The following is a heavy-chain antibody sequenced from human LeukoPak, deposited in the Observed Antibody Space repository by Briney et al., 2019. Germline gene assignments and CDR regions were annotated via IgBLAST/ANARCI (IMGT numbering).Heavy chain of an antibody. CDR3: ARRVLRYFDKKGAFDI. D-gene: IGHD3-9*01. V-gene: IGHV4-61*09. Sequence: PSQTLSLTCTVSGGSISSSSYYWSWIRQPAGKGLEWIGHIYTSATTNYNPSLKSRVTISADTSKNQFSLKLSSVTAADTAVYYCARRVLRYFDKKGAFDIWGQGTMVTVSS. CDR1: GGSISSSSYY. J-gene: IGHJ3*02. CDR2: IYTSATT.